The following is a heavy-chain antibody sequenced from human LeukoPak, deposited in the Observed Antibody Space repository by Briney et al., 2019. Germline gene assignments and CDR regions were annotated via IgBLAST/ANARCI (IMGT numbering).Heavy chain of an antibody. J-gene: IGHJ6*02. V-gene: IGHV4-39*07. Sequence: PSETLSLTCTVSGGSISSSSYYWGWIRQPPGKGLEWIGSIYYSGSTYYNPSLKSRVTISVDTSKNQFSLKLSSVTAADTAVYYCARGSAPNYYYYYGMDVWGQGTTVTVSS. CDR3: ARGSAPNYYYYYGMDV. CDR2: IYYSGST. D-gene: IGHD2-15*01. CDR1: GGSISSSSYY.